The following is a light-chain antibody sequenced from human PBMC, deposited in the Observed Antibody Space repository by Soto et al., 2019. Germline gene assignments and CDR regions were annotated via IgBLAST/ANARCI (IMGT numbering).Light chain of an antibody. J-gene: IGLJ1*01. CDR1: ISNIGAGYD. Sequence: QSLLTQPPSVSGAPGQRGTISCTGSISNIGAGYDVHWYQQLPGTAPKLLIYDNNNRPSGVPDRFSGSKSGTSASLAITGLQAEDEADYYCQSYDRSLSGNVFGTGTK. V-gene: IGLV1-40*01. CDR2: DNN. CDR3: QSYDRSLSGNV.